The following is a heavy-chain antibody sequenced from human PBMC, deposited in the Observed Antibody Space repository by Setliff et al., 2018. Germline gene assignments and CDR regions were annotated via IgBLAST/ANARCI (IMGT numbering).Heavy chain of an antibody. D-gene: IGHD2-21*02. CDR1: GGTFSNYY. V-gene: IGHV4-34*01. CDR2: INHSGST. Sequence: SETLSLTCTVYGGTFSNYYWSWIRQPPGKGLEWIGEINHSGSTNYNSSLTSRVTISEDTSKNHFSLRMTSVTAADTAMYYCARVFGDNDLPDIWGRGTMVT. CDR3: ARVFGDNDLPDI. J-gene: IGHJ3*02.